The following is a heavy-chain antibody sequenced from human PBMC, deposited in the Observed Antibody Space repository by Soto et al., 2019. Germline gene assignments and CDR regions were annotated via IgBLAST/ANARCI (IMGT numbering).Heavy chain of an antibody. V-gene: IGHV3-48*01. J-gene: IGHJ4*02. CDR2: INSGSTSV. Sequence: EVQLVESGGGLVQTGGSLRLSCVASGFTFNSYSMNVVLQAPGKGLEWISSINSGSTSVFYDDCVKGRFTISRDNAQNPLHLQINSLRAEDTAVYYFASSASPAAYWGQGTLVTVSS. D-gene: IGHD2-2*01. CDR1: GFTFNSYS. CDR3: ASSASPAAY.